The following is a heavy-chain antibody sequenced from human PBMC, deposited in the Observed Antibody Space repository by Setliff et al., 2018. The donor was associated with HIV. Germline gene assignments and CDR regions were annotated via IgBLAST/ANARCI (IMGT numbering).Heavy chain of an antibody. CDR3: SKILNLYNYMDA. D-gene: IGHD3-9*01. J-gene: IGHJ6*03. CDR1: GGSIRSHY. Sequence: SETLSLTCSVSGGSIRSHYWSWIRQAPGKGLQWIGSIYYSGSTYYNPSLKSRVTFSLDTSKNQFSLRLSSVTAADTAVYYCSKILNLYNYMDAWGKGTSVTVSS. V-gene: IGHV4-59*04. CDR2: IYYSGST.